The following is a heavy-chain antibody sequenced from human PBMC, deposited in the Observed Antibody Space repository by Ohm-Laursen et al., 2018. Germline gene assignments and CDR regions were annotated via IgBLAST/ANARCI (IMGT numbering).Heavy chain of an antibody. CDR1: GGSISSYS. CDR2: IYYTGST. V-gene: IGHV4-59*07. Sequence: SDTLSLTCTVSGGSISSYSWSWIRQPPGKGLEWIGYIYYTGSTNYNPSLKSRVTISVDTSKNQISLKLSSVTAADTAVYYCARGGSTFDNWGQGTMVTVSS. J-gene: IGHJ3*02. CDR3: ARGGSTFDN. D-gene: IGHD2-15*01.